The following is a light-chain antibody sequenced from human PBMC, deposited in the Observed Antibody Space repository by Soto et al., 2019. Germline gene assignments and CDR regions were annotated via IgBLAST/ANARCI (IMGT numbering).Light chain of an antibody. CDR1: QDIGTW. Sequence: DIQMTQSPSSVSASVGDRVTITCRASQDIGTWLAWYQQKPGKAPNYLIFGASSLQSGVPSRFSGSGSGTDFTLTITNLQPEDSAPYYCQQAKHFPLTFGGGTTVEIK. CDR2: GAS. V-gene: IGKV1-12*01. J-gene: IGKJ4*01. CDR3: QQAKHFPLT.